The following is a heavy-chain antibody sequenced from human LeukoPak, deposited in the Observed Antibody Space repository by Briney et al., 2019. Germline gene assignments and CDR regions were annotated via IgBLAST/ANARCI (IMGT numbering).Heavy chain of an antibody. V-gene: IGHV1-58*02. CDR2: IVVGSGNT. CDR3: AADLNYYDSSGSGDY. D-gene: IGHD3-22*01. Sequence: SVKVSCKASGFTFASSAMQWVRQARGQRLEWIGWIVVGSGNTNYAQKFQERVTITRDMSTSTAYMELTSLRSEDTAVYYCAADLNYYDSSGSGDYWGQGTLVTVSS. CDR1: GFTFASSA. J-gene: IGHJ4*02.